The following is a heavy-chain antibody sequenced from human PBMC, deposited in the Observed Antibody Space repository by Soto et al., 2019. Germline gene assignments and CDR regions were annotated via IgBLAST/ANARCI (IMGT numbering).Heavy chain of an antibody. Sequence: GSLRLSCAASGLTLSSNAMSWVRQAPGKGLEWVSAIGGSDDRTDYADSVRGRFTIFRDNSKNTLYLQMNSLRVEDTAVYYCAKDWLRWAFDIWGQGTMVTVSS. J-gene: IGHJ3*02. D-gene: IGHD4-17*01. CDR2: IGGSDDRT. CDR3: AKDWLRWAFDI. CDR1: GLTLSSNA. V-gene: IGHV3-23*01.